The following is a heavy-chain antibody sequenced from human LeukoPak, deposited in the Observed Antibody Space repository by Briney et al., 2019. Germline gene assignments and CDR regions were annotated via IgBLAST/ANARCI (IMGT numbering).Heavy chain of an antibody. V-gene: IGHV3-23*01. Sequence: GGSLRLSCAASGFTFSSYAMSWVRQAPGKGLEWVSAISGSGDSTYYGDSVKGRFTISRDNSKNTLYLQMNSLRVEDTAVYYCARSRRFDYWGQGTLVTVSS. J-gene: IGHJ4*02. CDR1: GFTFSSYA. CDR2: ISGSGDST. CDR3: ARSRRFDY.